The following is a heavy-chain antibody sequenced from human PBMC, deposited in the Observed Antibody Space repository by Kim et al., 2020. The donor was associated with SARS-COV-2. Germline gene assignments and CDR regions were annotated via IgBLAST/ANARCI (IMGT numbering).Heavy chain of an antibody. Sequence: SETLSLTCAVYGGSFSGYYWSWIRQPPGKGLEWIGEINHSGSTNYNPSLKSRVTISVDTSKNQFSLKLSSVTAADTAVYYCATLLMTTVTNYYYGMDVWGQGTTVTVSS. D-gene: IGHD4-17*01. CDR2: INHSGST. V-gene: IGHV4-34*01. CDR3: ATLLMTTVTNYYYGMDV. J-gene: IGHJ6*02. CDR1: GGSFSGYY.